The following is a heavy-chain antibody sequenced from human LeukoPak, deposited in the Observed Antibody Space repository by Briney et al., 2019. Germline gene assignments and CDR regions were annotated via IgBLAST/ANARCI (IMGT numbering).Heavy chain of an antibody. D-gene: IGHD2-15*01. CDR3: ARAGGYCGRISCPYYFDY. J-gene: IGHJ4*02. CDR2: SYYNGNT. CDR1: GGSITNYY. V-gene: IGHV4-59*01. Sequence: SETLSLTCTVSGGSITNYYWSWIRQPPGKGLEWIGFSYYNGNTNYNPSLKSRVTISVDMSKNQFSLSLRSVTAADTAVYYCARAGGYCGRISCPYYFDYWGQGSLVAVSS.